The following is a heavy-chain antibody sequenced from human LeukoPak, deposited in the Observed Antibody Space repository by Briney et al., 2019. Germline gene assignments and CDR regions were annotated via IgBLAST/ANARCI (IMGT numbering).Heavy chain of an antibody. CDR3: ARDYSTYYYGSSRGRYFDY. Sequence: GGSLRLSCAASGFTFSSYSMNWVRQAPGKGLEWVSSISSSSSYIYYADSVKGRFTISRDNAKNSLYLQMNSLRGEDMAVYYCARDYSTYYYGSSRGRYFDYWGQGTLVTVSS. CDR2: ISSSSSYI. CDR1: GFTFSSYS. J-gene: IGHJ4*02. V-gene: IGHV3-21*01. D-gene: IGHD3-10*01.